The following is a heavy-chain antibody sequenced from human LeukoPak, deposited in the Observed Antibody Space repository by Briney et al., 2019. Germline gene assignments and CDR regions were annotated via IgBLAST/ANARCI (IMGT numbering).Heavy chain of an antibody. J-gene: IGHJ4*02. V-gene: IGHV3-30*18. CDR3: AKDQGPLNY. Sequence: PGRSLRLSCAASGFTFRNYGMHWVRQAPGKGLEWVTFIPNDGSDKYYADSVKGRFTVSRDNSNNTLHLQINSLRPEDTAVYYCAKDQGPLNYWGQGTLVTVSS. CDR1: GFTFRNYG. D-gene: IGHD2-8*01. CDR2: IPNDGSDK.